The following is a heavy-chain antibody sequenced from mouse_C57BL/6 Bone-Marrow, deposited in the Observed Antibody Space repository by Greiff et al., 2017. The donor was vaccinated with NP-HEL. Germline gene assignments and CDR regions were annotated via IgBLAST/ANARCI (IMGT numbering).Heavy chain of an antibody. Sequence: QVQLQQSGAELARPGASVKLSCKASGYTFTSYGISWVKQRTGQGLEWIGEIYPRSGNTYYNEKFKGKATLTADKSSSTAYMELRSLTSEDSAVYFCARETYYGSSYLYWYFDVWGTGTTVTVSS. CDR1: GYTFTSYG. V-gene: IGHV1-81*01. CDR2: IYPRSGNT. D-gene: IGHD1-1*01. CDR3: ARETYYGSSYLYWYFDV. J-gene: IGHJ1*03.